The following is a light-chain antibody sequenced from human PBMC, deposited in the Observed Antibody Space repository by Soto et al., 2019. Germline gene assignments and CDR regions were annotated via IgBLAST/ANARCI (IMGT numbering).Light chain of an antibody. V-gene: IGLV2-14*03. CDR2: DVS. J-gene: IGLJ1*01. CDR1: SSDVGGYNY. CDR3: SSYTSSSTLYV. Sequence: QSALTQPASVSGSPGQSINISCTGTSSDVGGYNYVYWYQQHPGKAPKLMIYDVSNRPSGGSNRFSGSKSGNTASLTISGLQAEDEADYYCSSYTSSSTLYVFGTGTKLTVL.